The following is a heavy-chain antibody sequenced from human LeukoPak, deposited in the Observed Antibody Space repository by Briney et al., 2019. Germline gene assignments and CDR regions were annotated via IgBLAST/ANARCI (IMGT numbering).Heavy chain of an antibody. J-gene: IGHJ4*02. CDR3: ASQMIHDFWSGYYTDY. Sequence: SETLSLTCTVPGGSISSGDYYWSWIRQPPGKGLEWIGYIYYSGSTYYNPSLKSRVTISVDTSKNQFSLKLSSVTAADTAVYYCASQMIHDFWSGYYTDYRGQGTLVTVSS. CDR2: IYYSGST. V-gene: IGHV4-30-4*08. D-gene: IGHD3-3*01. CDR1: GGSISSGDYY.